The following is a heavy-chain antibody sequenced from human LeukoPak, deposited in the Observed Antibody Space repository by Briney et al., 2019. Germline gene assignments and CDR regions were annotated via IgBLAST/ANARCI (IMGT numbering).Heavy chain of an antibody. CDR2: TIPILGIA. D-gene: IGHD2-2*01. CDR1: GGTVSSYT. CDR3: ARSHSRAVPAANPLWGWFDP. J-gene: IGHJ5*02. Sequence: ASVKVSCKASGGTVSSYTISWVRQAPGLVLEWMGRTIPILGIANYAQKFQGRVTITADKSTSTAYKELSSLRSEDTAVYYCARSHSRAVPAANPLWGWFDPWGQGTLVTVSS. V-gene: IGHV1-69*02.